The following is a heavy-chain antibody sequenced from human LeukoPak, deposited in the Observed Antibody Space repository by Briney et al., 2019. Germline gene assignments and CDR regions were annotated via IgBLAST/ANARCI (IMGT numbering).Heavy chain of an antibody. CDR3: ARDDPSYPPHSFAH. Sequence: GASVKVSCKASGYTFTSYGISWVRQAPGQGLEWMGWISAYNGNTNSAQKLQGRVTMTTDTSTSTAYMELRSLRSDDTAVYYCARDDPSYPPHSFAHWGQGTLVTVSS. V-gene: IGHV1-18*01. D-gene: IGHD5-18*01. CDR2: ISAYNGNT. CDR1: GYTFTSYG. J-gene: IGHJ5*02.